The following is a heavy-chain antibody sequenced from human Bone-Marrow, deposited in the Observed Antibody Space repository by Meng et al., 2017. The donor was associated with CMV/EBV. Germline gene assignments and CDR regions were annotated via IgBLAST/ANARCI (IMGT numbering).Heavy chain of an antibody. CDR3: ARSAESGYYFDS. Sequence: SSVKGSCKASGNTFTYRNLHWVRQAPGHAPEWMGGITIFNGDTNYAQKFQERVTISRDRSINTAYMELSSLRSEDSAMYFCARSAESGYYFDSWGQGTLVTVSS. CDR2: ITIFNGDT. D-gene: IGHD5-12*01. CDR1: GNTFTYRN. V-gene: IGHV1-45*01. J-gene: IGHJ4*02.